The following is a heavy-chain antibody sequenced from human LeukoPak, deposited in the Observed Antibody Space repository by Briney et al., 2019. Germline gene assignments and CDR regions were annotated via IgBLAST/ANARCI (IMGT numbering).Heavy chain of an antibody. J-gene: IGHJ4*02. CDR3: ARGLQWLVKYYFDY. D-gene: IGHD6-19*01. Sequence: PSETLSLTCAVYGGSFRGYYWSWIRQPPGKGLEWIGEINHSGSTNYNPSLKSRVTISVDTSKNQFSLKLSSVTAADTAVYYCARGLQWLVKYYFDYWGQGTLVTVSS. CDR1: GGSFRGYY. CDR2: INHSGST. V-gene: IGHV4-34*01.